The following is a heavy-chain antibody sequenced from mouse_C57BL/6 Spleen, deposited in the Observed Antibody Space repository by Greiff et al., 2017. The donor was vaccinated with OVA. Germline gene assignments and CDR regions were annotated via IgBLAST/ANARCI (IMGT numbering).Heavy chain of an antibody. J-gene: IGHJ2*01. Sequence: EVKLVESGGDLVKPGGSLKLSCAASGFTFSSYGMSWVRQTPDKRLEWVATISSGGSYTYYPDSVKGRFTISRDNAKNTLYLQMSSLKSEDTAMYYCARQMDYGSSLDYWGQGTTLTVSS. CDR1: GFTFSSYG. CDR2: ISSGGSYT. V-gene: IGHV5-6*01. CDR3: ARQMDYGSSLDY. D-gene: IGHD1-1*01.